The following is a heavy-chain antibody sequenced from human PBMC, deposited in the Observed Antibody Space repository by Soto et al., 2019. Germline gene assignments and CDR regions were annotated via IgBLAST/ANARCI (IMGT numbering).Heavy chain of an antibody. D-gene: IGHD5-12*01. J-gene: IGHJ4*02. V-gene: IGHV3-30*18. CDR1: GFTFSSYG. Sequence: PGGSLRLSCAASGFTFSSYGMHWVRQAPGKGLEWVAVISYDGSNKYYADSVKGRFTISRDNSKNTLYLQMNSLRAEDTAVYYCAKQQWLRLGTYYFDYWGQGTLVTVSS. CDR2: ISYDGSNK. CDR3: AKQQWLRLGTYYFDY.